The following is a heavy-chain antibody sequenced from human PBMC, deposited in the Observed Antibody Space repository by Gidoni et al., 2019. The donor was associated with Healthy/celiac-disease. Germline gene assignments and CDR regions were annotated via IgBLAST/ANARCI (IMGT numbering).Heavy chain of an antibody. CDR1: GYTFTSYA. D-gene: IGHD2-8*02. Sequence: QVQLVQSGAEVKKPGASVKVSCKASGYTFTSYAMHWVRQAPGQRLEWMGWINAGNGNTKYSQKFQGRVTITRDTSASTAYMELSSLRSEDTAVYYCARDLRRTGGVCPPSYWGQGTLVTVSS. J-gene: IGHJ4*02. CDR2: INAGNGNT. CDR3: ARDLRRTGGVCPPSY. V-gene: IGHV1-3*01.